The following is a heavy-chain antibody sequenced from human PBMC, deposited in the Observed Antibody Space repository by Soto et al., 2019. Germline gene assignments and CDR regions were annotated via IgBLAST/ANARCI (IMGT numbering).Heavy chain of an antibody. D-gene: IGHD4-4*01. CDR1: GFTFSSYA. V-gene: IGHV3-23*01. Sequence: PGGSLRLSCAVSGFTFSSYAMNWVRQAPGEGLEWLSGISGSGDSTYYADSVKGRFTISRDNAKNSLYLQMNSLRAEDTAVYYCARGRATVVTGLGYWGQGTLVTVSS. CDR2: ISGSGDST. J-gene: IGHJ4*02. CDR3: ARGRATVVTGLGY.